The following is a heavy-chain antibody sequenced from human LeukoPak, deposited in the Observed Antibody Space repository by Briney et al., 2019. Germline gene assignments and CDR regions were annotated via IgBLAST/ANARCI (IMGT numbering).Heavy chain of an antibody. D-gene: IGHD4-17*01. V-gene: IGHV3-21*04. Sequence: GGSLRLSCAASGFTFSTYNMNWVRQAPGKGLEWVSSISSSSSYIYYADSVQGRFTISRDNSKNTLYLQMNSLRAEDTAVYYCARATTVTTYAYWGQGTLVTVSS. CDR2: ISSSSSYI. CDR3: ARATTVTTYAY. J-gene: IGHJ4*02. CDR1: GFTFSTYN.